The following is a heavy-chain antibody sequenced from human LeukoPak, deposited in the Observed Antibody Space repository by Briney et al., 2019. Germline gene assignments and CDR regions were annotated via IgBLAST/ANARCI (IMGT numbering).Heavy chain of an antibody. V-gene: IGHV4-38-2*02. CDR1: GYSISSGYY. J-gene: IGHJ6*03. Sequence: SETLSLTCTVSGYSISSGYYWGWIRQPPGKGLEWIGSIYHSGSTYYNPSLKSRVTISVDTSKNQFSLKLSSVTAADTAVYYCARLLFEFSYYYYYMDVWGKGTTVTVSS. CDR3: ARLLFEFSYYYYYMDV. CDR2: IYHSGST. D-gene: IGHD2/OR15-2a*01.